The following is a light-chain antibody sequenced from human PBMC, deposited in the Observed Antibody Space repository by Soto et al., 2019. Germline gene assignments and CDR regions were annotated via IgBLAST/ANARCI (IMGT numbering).Light chain of an antibody. CDR1: SSNIGTNP. V-gene: IGLV1-44*01. J-gene: IGLJ1*01. CDR2: GND. CDR3: AAWDDSLNGYV. Sequence: QSVLTQPPSASGTPGQGVTVSCSGSSSNIGTNPVDWYQQLPGTAPKLLIFGNDQRPSGVPDRFSGSKSGTSASLAISGLQSEDEYDYYCAAWDDSLNGYVFGSGTKVTVL.